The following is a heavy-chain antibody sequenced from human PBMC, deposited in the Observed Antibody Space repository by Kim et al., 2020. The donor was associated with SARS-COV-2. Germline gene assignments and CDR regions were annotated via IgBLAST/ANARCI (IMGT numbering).Heavy chain of an antibody. Sequence: SETLSLTCAVYGGSFSGYYWSWIRQPPGKGLEWIGEINHSGSTNYNPSLKSRVTISVDTSKNQFSLKLSSVTAADTAVYYCASRKGRSNTLLAVRWFDPWGQGTLVTVSS. V-gene: IGHV4-34*01. D-gene: IGHD6-19*01. J-gene: IGHJ5*02. CDR2: INHSGST. CDR1: GGSFSGYY. CDR3: ASRKGRSNTLLAVRWFDP.